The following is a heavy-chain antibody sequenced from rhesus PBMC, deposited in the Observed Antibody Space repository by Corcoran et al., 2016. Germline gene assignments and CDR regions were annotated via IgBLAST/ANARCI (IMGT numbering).Heavy chain of an antibody. CDR1: GGSISSSNW. CDR3: ARYCTGSGCYAGLDS. Sequence: QVQLQESGPAVVKPSETLSLTCAVSGGSISSSNWWSWIRQSPGKGLEWIGYIYGSGSSTHYNPSLKSRVTLSVDTSKNQLSLKLSSVTAADTAVYYGARYCTGSGCYAGLDSWGQGVVVTVSS. V-gene: IGHV4S11*01. CDR2: IYGSGSST. D-gene: IGHD2-21*01. J-gene: IGHJ6*01.